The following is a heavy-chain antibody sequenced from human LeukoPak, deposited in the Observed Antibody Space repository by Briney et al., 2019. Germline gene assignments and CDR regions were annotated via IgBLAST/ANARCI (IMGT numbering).Heavy chain of an antibody. Sequence: ASVKVSCKASGYTFTGYYLHWVRQAPGQGLEGVGWILPTSGATHSAQTFQCRVTMTRDTSISTAYIEFRRLRSDDTAVYFCAGXXXXXXXXSGTXXXXXXXXXGXGTTVTVSS. J-gene: IGHJ6*04. D-gene: IGHD2-15*01. CDR1: GYTFTGYY. V-gene: IGHV1-2*02. CDR3: AGXXXXXXXXSGTXXXXXXXX. CDR2: ILPTSGAT.